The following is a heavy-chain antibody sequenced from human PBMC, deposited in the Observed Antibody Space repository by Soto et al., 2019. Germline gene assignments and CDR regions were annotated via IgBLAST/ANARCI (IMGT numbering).Heavy chain of an antibody. CDR2: IYWDDDK. Sequence: QITLKESGPPLVKPTQTLTLTCTFSGFSLSTSGVGVGWIRQPPGKALEWLALIYWDDDKRYSPSLKSRLTITKDTSKNPVVLTMTNMDPVDTATYYCAHYKGSGSYGGNWFDPWGQGTLVTVSS. J-gene: IGHJ5*02. CDR1: GFSLSTSGVG. V-gene: IGHV2-5*02. D-gene: IGHD3-10*01. CDR3: AHYKGSGSYGGNWFDP.